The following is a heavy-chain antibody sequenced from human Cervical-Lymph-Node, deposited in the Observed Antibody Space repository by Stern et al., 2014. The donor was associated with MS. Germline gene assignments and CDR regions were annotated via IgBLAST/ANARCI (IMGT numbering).Heavy chain of an antibody. CDR1: GGSISSSGYY. V-gene: IGHV4-61*02. CDR3: ATTRWDLFTWNWFDP. Sequence: VQLVESGPGLVKPSQTLSLTCTVSGGSISSSGYYWSWIRQPADKGLEWIGRIHDSGSTYYNPSLKRRVTISMDTAKNQFSLTLTSVAAADTAVYYCATTRWDLFTWNWFDPWGQGTLVTVSS. J-gene: IGHJ5*02. CDR2: IHDSGST. D-gene: IGHD1-26*01.